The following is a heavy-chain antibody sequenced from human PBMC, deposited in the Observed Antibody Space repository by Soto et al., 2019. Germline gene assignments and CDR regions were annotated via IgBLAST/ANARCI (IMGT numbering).Heavy chain of an antibody. J-gene: IGHJ3*02. CDR1: GGTFSTYA. CDR2: IIPLFGTT. Sequence: QVQLVQSGAEVKKPGSSVKVSCKASGGTFSTYAFSWVRQAPGQGLEWMGGIIPLFGTTNYAQKFQGRVTITADESTSTAYMELSSLRSEDTAVYYCAREYTPMVHDYYDSSGYGPFDIWGQGTMVTVSS. D-gene: IGHD3-22*01. CDR3: AREYTPMVHDYYDSSGYGPFDI. V-gene: IGHV1-69*12.